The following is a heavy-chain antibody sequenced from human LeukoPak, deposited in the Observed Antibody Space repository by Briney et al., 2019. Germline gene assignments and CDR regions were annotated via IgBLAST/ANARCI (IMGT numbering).Heavy chain of an antibody. CDR3: ASTNCSGGSCYPETFDY. Sequence: PSETLSLTCTVSGGSISSYYWSWIRQPPGKGLEWIGYIYYSGSTNYNPSLKSQVTISVDTSKNQFSLKLSSVTAADTAVYYCASTNCSGGSCYPETFDYWGQGTVATVSS. V-gene: IGHV4-59*01. D-gene: IGHD2-15*01. CDR1: GGSISSYY. CDR2: IYYSGST. J-gene: IGHJ4*02.